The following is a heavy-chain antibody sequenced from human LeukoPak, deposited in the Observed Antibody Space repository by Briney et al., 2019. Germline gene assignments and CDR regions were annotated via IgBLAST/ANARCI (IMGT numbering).Heavy chain of an antibody. CDR1: GFTFSNYA. Sequence: GGSLRLSCAASGFTFSNYAMSWVRQAPGKGLEWVSVISGSGGSTYYADSVKGRFTISRDNSKNTLYLQMNSLRAEDTAVYYCAKDPSVAYYYDSSINWGQGTLVTVSS. J-gene: IGHJ4*02. V-gene: IGHV3-23*01. CDR2: ISGSGGST. CDR3: AKDPSVAYYYDSSIN. D-gene: IGHD3-22*01.